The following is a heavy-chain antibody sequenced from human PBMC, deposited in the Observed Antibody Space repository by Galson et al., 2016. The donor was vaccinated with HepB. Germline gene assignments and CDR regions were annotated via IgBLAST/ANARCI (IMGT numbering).Heavy chain of an antibody. CDR2: IWYDGSNK. CDR1: GFTFSSYG. Sequence: SLRLSCAASGFTFSSYGMHWVRQTPGKGLEWVAVIWYDGSNKHYADSVEGRFTVSRDNSKNTLYLQMNSLGAEDTAVYYCARDRGPYGDRGIGYWGQGTLVTVSS. J-gene: IGHJ4*02. CDR3: ARDRGPYGDRGIGY. V-gene: IGHV3-33*01. D-gene: IGHD4-17*01.